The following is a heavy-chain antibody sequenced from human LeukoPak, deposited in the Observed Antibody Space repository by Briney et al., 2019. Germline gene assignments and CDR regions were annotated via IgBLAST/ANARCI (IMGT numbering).Heavy chain of an antibody. CDR3: ASCERGYSYGYDYYYYMDV. D-gene: IGHD5-18*01. V-gene: IGHV4-39*07. CDR2: IHYIGST. Sequence: PSETLSLTCTVSGDSISNHNYFWGWIRQPPGKGLEWIGSIHYIGSTYFNLSLKSRVTISVDTSKNQFSLKLSSVTAADTAVYYCASCERGYSYGYDYYYYMDVWGKGTTVTVSS. J-gene: IGHJ6*03. CDR1: GDSISNHNYF.